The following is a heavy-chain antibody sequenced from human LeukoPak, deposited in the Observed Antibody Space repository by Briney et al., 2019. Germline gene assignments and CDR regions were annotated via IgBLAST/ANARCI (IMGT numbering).Heavy chain of an antibody. Sequence: PSETLSLTCTVSGGYLGSHYWTWIRQPPGKGLEWIGYIYDSGSTYYHPSLKSRVTISVDTSKNQFSLRLSSATAADTPVYYCARGGVLKSVDYWGQGTLVTVSS. J-gene: IGHJ4*02. V-gene: IGHV4-59*11. CDR1: GGYLGSHY. D-gene: IGHD3-16*01. CDR2: IYDSGST. CDR3: ARGGVLKSVDY.